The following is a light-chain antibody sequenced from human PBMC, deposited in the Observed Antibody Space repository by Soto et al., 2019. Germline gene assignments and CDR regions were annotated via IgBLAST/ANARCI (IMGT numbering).Light chain of an antibody. CDR2: GNS. CDR3: QSYDSSLSGSVV. J-gene: IGLJ2*01. CDR1: SSNIGAGYD. Sequence: QAVVTQPPSVSGAPGQRVTISCTGSSSNIGAGYDVHWYQQLPGTAPKLLIYGNSNRPSGVPDRFSGSKSGTSAPLALTGLQAEDEADYYCQSYDSSLSGSVVFGGGTQLTVL. V-gene: IGLV1-40*01.